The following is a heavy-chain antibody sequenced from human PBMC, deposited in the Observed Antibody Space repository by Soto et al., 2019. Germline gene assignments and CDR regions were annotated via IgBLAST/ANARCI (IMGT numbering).Heavy chain of an antibody. Sequence: ASVKVSCKASGYTFTSYAMHWVRQAPGQRLEWMGWINAGNGNTKYSQKFQGRVTITRDTSASTAYMELSSLRSEDTAVYYCARYGGIYDSSGYYYLDYWGRGTLVTVSS. D-gene: IGHD3-22*01. CDR1: GYTFTSYA. V-gene: IGHV1-3*01. CDR3: ARYGGIYDSSGYYYLDY. J-gene: IGHJ4*02. CDR2: INAGNGNT.